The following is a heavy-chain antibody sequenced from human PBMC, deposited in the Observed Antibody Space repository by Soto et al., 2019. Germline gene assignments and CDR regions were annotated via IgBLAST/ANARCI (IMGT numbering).Heavy chain of an antibody. J-gene: IGHJ4*02. D-gene: IGHD6-19*01. V-gene: IGHV4-59*01. Sequence: SATLSLTCSVSGGSIRGSYWSWIRQSPGKGLEWLGYVYYTGSTNYSPSLRSRVSISVDTSTNEFSLRLSSVTAADTAVYFCARSVAVPGAHIDYWGQGTQVTVSS. CDR3: ARSVAVPGAHIDY. CDR2: VYYTGST. CDR1: GGSIRGSY.